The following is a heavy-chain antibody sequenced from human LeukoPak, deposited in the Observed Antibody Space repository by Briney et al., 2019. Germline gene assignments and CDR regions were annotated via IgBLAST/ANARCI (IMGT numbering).Heavy chain of an antibody. CDR2: IWYDGSNK. J-gene: IGHJ4*02. CDR3: ARDNALSHFDY. Sequence: GWCLRLACAASGFTFSSHGMHAVRQAPGKGLEWVAVIWYDGSNKYYADSVKGRFTISRDNSKNTLYLQMNSLRAEDTAVYYCARDNALSHFDYWGQGTLVTVSS. CDR1: GFTFSSHG. V-gene: IGHV3-33*01.